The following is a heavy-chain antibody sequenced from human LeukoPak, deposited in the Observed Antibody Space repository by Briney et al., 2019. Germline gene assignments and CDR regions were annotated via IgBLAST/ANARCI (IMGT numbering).Heavy chain of an antibody. V-gene: IGHV3-48*04. CDR2: ISSSSSTI. CDR1: GFTFSSYS. J-gene: IGHJ4*02. CDR3: ARRASAAGIDY. Sequence: GGSLRLSCAASGFTFSSYSMNWVRQAPGKGLEWVSYISSSSSTIYYADSVKGRFTISRDNAKNSLYLQMNSLRAEDSAVYYCARRASAAGIDYWGQGTLVTVSS. D-gene: IGHD6-19*01.